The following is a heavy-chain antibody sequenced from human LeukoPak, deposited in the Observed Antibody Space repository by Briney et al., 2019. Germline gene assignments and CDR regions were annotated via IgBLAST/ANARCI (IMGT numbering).Heavy chain of an antibody. D-gene: IGHD6-13*01. CDR3: ARGAAAATFDY. CDR2: ITSSRSSV. Sequence: GGSLRLSCAASGYTFSIYNMNWVRQAPGKGLEWVSSITSSRSSVYYADSVKGRFTISRDNAKNSLYPQMNSLRAEDTAVYYCARGAAAATFDYWGQGTLVTVSS. CDR1: GYTFSIYN. V-gene: IGHV3-21*01. J-gene: IGHJ4*02.